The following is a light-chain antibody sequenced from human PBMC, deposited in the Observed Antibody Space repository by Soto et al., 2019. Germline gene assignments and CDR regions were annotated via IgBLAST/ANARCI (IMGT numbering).Light chain of an antibody. Sequence: QSALTQPPSASGSPGQSVTISCTATSSYVSWYQQHPGKAPKLMIYEVSKRPSGVPDRFSGSKTGNTASLTVSGLQAEDEADYYCSSYAGSNNWVFGGGTKLTVL. J-gene: IGLJ3*02. CDR1: SSY. CDR3: SSYAGSNNWV. V-gene: IGLV2-8*01. CDR2: EVS.